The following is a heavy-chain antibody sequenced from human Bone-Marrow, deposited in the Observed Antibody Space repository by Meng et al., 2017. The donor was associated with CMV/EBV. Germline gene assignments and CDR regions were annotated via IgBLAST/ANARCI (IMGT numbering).Heavy chain of an antibody. V-gene: IGHV4-39*07. Sequence: SETLSLTCTVSGGSMGRVTYHWAWIREPPGKGLEWIGRIYYNGNTFYNPSLKSRVTISGDTSKTQFSLKVNSLTAAHTAVFFFALTSDKSFDPWGHGTLVTVSS. CDR3: ALTSDKSFDP. CDR1: GGSMGRVTYH. J-gene: IGHJ5*02. CDR2: IYYNGNT.